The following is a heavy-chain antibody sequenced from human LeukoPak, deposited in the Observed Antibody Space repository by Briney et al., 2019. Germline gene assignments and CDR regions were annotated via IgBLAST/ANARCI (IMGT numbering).Heavy chain of an antibody. Sequence: GESLKIFCKGSGYSFTIHWVAWVRQMPGKGLEWMAIIFPGDSDTRYSPSFPGQVTISVDKSISTTYLQWTSLKASDSAIYYCAGHEGGNRGGGGDGFDIWGQGTMVTVSS. CDR1: GYSFTIHW. CDR2: IFPGDSDT. D-gene: IGHD2-15*01. V-gene: IGHV5-51*01. CDR3: AGHEGGNRGGGGDGFDI. J-gene: IGHJ3*02.